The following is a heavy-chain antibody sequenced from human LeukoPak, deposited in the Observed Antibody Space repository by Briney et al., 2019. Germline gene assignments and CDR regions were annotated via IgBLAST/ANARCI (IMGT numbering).Heavy chain of an antibody. D-gene: IGHD4-17*01. CDR1: GFTFSSYS. CDR3: AREETTVTSPFDY. J-gene: IGHJ4*02. V-gene: IGHV3-48*01. Sequence: GGSLRLSCAASGFTFSSYSMNWVRQAPGKGLEWVSYISSSSSTIYYADSVKGRFTISRDNAKNSLYLQMNSLRAEDTAVYYCAREETTVTSPFDYWGQGTLVTVSS. CDR2: ISSSSSTI.